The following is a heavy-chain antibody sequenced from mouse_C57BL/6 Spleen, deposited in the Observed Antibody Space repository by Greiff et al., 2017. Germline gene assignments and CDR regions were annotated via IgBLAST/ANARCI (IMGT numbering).Heavy chain of an antibody. J-gene: IGHJ3*01. Sequence: QVQLQQSGAELMKPGASVKLSCKATGYTFTGYWIEWVKQRPGHGLEWIGEILPGSGSTTYNEKFKGKATFTADTSSNTAYMQLSSLTTEDSSIYYCARSDWGACFAYWGQGTLVTVSA. CDR2: ILPGSGST. V-gene: IGHV1-9*01. CDR1: GYTFTGYW. CDR3: ARSDWGACFAY. D-gene: IGHD4-1*01.